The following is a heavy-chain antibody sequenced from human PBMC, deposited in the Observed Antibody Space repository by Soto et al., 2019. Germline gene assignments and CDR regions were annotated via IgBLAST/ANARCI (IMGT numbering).Heavy chain of an antibody. CDR2: IYYSGST. D-gene: IGHD3-10*01. CDR1: GGSISSYY. V-gene: IGHV4-59*08. CDR3: ARQIEMYYYGSGSSDAFDI. Sequence: SETLSLTCTVPGGSISSYYWSWIRQPPGKGLEWIGYIYYSGSTNYNPSLKSRVTISVDTSKNQFSLKLSSVTAADTAVYYCARQIEMYYYGSGSSDAFDIWGQGTMVTVSS. J-gene: IGHJ3*02.